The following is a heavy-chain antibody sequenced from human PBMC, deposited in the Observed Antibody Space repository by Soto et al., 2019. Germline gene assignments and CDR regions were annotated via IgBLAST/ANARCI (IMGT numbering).Heavy chain of an antibody. CDR1: GFTFTTYA. CDR2: ISYDGSNT. D-gene: IGHD5-12*01. Sequence: GGSLRLSCAASGFTFTTYAMHWVRQAPGKGLEWVAAISYDGSNTYSADSVKGRFTISRDNSKDTLYLQLNSLRPEDTAVYFCARDSGYGNSFIRDYWGQGTLVTVSS. CDR3: ARDSGYGNSFIRDY. J-gene: IGHJ4*02. V-gene: IGHV3-30-3*01.